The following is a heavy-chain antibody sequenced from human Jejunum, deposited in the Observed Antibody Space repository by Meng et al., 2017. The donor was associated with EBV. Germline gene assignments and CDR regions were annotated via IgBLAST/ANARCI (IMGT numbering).Heavy chain of an antibody. CDR1: GGPTSSSSYY. CDR3: ARQGPSGRTFNY. Sequence: QPQASGPRLGNASDTLSLTLTVSGGPTSSSSYYWGWIRPPPGKGLEWIGTYYNSGSTYYNPSLKSRVTISVYTSKNQFSLKLISVTAADTAAYYCARQGPSGRTFNYWGQGTLVTVSS. D-gene: IGHD1-26*01. J-gene: IGHJ4*02. CDR2: YYNSGST. V-gene: IGHV4-39*01.